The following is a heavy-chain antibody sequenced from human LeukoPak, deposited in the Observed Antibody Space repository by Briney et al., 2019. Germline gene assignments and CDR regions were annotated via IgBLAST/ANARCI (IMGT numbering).Heavy chain of an antibody. CDR2: IYYSGST. V-gene: IGHV4-59*01. CDR3: AASFAGATGKYPFDY. J-gene: IGHJ4*02. D-gene: IGHD1-26*01. CDR1: GGSIISYY. Sequence: SETLSLTCTVSGGSIISYYWSSIRQPPGKGLEWIGYIYYSGSTNYNPSLKSRVTISVDTSTNQSSLKLSSVTAADTAVYSCAASFAGATGKYPFDYWGQGTLVTVSS.